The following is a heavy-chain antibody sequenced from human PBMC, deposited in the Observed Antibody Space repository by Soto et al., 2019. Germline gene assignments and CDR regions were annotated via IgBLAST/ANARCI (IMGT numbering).Heavy chain of an antibody. Sequence: ASVKVSCKTSGYTFNSYGISWVRQAPGQGLEWMGWISAYNGNTNYAQKPQGRVTMTTDTSTSTAYMELRSLTSADTAVYYCARGNRIEAFDIWGQGTMVTGSS. CDR2: ISAYNGNT. V-gene: IGHV1-18*01. J-gene: IGHJ3*02. D-gene: IGHD2-15*01. CDR1: GYTFNSYG. CDR3: ARGNRIEAFDI.